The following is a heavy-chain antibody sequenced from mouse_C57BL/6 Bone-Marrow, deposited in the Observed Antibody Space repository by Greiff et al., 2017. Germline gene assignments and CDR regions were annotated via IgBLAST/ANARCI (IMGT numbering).Heavy chain of an antibody. CDR2: ISSGGSYT. CDR1: GFTFSSYG. J-gene: IGHJ3*01. CDR3: ASPKFITTVVPFAY. D-gene: IGHD1-1*01. V-gene: IGHV5-6*01. Sequence: EVQLVESGGDLVKPGGSLKLSCAASGFTFSSYGMSWVRQTPDKRLEWVATISSGGSYTYYPDSVKGRFTISRDNAKNTLYLQMSRLKSEDTAMYYCASPKFITTVVPFAYWGQGTLVTVSA.